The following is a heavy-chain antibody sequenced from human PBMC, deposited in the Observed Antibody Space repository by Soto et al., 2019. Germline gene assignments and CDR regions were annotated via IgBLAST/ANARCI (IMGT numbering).Heavy chain of an antibody. J-gene: IGHJ4*02. D-gene: IGHD5-12*01. Sequence: GGSLRLSCAASGFTFSSYGMHWVRQAPGKGLEWVAVISYDGSNKYYADSVKGRFTISRDNSKNTLYLQMNSLRAEDTAVYYCAKSGRDGYNSYYFDYWGQGTLVTVSS. CDR1: GFTFSSYG. V-gene: IGHV3-30*18. CDR2: ISYDGSNK. CDR3: AKSGRDGYNSYYFDY.